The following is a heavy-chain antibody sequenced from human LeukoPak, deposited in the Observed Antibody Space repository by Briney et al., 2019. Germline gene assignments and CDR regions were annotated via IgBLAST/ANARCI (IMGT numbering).Heavy chain of an antibody. Sequence: GGSLRLSCAASGFTFSKYWMLWVRQAPGKGLESVSRINTDGTVTTSADSVKGRFTVSRDNADNTMFLQMNSVRDEDTAVYYCATKQWLAPPPDSWGQGTPVTVSS. V-gene: IGHV3-74*01. CDR3: ATKQWLAPPPDS. CDR2: INTDGTVT. D-gene: IGHD6-19*01. J-gene: IGHJ4*02. CDR1: GFTFSKYW.